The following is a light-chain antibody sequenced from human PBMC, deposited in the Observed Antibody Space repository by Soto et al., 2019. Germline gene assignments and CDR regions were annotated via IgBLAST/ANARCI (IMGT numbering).Light chain of an antibody. CDR3: QQYGSSLTWT. CDR2: DAS. J-gene: IGKJ1*01. Sequence: SVLTQSPATLSVSPGERATLSCRASQSVSSNLAWYQQKPGPAPRLLIYDASNRATGIPARFSGSGSGTDFTLTISILEPEDFAVYYCQQYGSSLTWTFGQGTKVDIK. V-gene: IGKV3-20*01. CDR1: QSVSSN.